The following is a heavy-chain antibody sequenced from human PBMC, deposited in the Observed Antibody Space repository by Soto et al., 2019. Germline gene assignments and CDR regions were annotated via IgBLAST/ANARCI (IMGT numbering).Heavy chain of an antibody. Sequence: GGSLRLSCAASGFTVSSNYMSWVRQAPGKGLEWVSAISGSGGSTYYADSVKGRFTISRDNSKNTLYLQMNSLRAEDTAVYYCAKDISSSPDWGQGTLVTVSS. CDR2: ISGSGGST. CDR1: GFTVSSNY. V-gene: IGHV3-23*01. D-gene: IGHD6-13*01. CDR3: AKDISSSPD. J-gene: IGHJ4*02.